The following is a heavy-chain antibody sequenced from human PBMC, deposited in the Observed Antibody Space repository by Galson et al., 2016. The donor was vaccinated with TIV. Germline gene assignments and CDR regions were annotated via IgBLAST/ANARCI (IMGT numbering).Heavy chain of an antibody. CDR2: IVPIYRSP. J-gene: IGHJ2*01. V-gene: IGHV1-69*13. CDR1: GGIFRSHA. Sequence: SVKVSCKDPGGIFRSHAISWVRQAPGQGPEWMGGIVPIYRSPKYARRFQGRVAITADESTSTVFVELTSLTSDDTATYYCARPSDSSWYFDLWGRGTQVIVSS. D-gene: IGHD6-13*01. CDR3: ARPSDSSWYFDL.